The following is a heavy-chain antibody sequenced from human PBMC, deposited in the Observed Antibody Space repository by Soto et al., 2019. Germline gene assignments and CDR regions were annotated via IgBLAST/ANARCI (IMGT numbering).Heavy chain of an antibody. D-gene: IGHD3-16*01. CDR1: GYTFTSNA. Sequence: QVQLVQSGAEVKKPGASVKVSCKASGYTFTSNAIHWVRQAPGQRLEWIGRIKAGNGDTKYSQKFQDRVTITTDTTASTAYKEESTLRSEDASVYYCAGSENDYSTFDYWGQGTLVTVSS. J-gene: IGHJ4*02. V-gene: IGHV1-3*01. CDR2: IKAGNGDT. CDR3: AGSENDYSTFDY.